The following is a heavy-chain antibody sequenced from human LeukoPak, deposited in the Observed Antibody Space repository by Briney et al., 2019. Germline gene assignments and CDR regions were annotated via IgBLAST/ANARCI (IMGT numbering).Heavy chain of an antibody. CDR3: ARISLGSPDV. Sequence: ASLRLSCAASGFTFSRHWINWVGPSAALFMLWVSRIASDGSSTTYADSVKGRFSISRDNAKNTLYLQMNSLRAEDTAVYYCARISLGSPDVWGQGTTVTVSS. CDR2: IASDGSST. J-gene: IGHJ6*02. V-gene: IGHV3-74*01. CDR1: GFTFSRHW. D-gene: IGHD3-10*01.